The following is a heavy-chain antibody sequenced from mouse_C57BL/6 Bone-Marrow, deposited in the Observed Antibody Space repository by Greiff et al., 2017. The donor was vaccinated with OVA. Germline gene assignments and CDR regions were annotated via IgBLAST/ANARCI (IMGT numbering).Heavy chain of an antibody. D-gene: IGHD2-3*01. CDR1: GYTFTDYN. CDR2: INPNNGGT. J-gene: IGHJ4*01. Sequence: EVKLMESGPELVKPGASVKIPCKASGYTFTDYNMDWVKQSHGKSLEWIGDINPNNGGTIYNQKFKGKATLTVDKSSSTAYMELRSLTSEDTAVYYCARWLLRYYAMDYWGQGTSVTVSS. V-gene: IGHV1-18*01. CDR3: ARWLLRYYAMDY.